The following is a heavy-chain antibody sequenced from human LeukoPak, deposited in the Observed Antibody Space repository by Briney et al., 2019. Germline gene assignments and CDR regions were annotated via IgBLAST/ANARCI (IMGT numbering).Heavy chain of an antibody. D-gene: IGHD2-8*01. V-gene: IGHV3-53*01. CDR3: ARALIGYYFDY. CDR2: IYSGGST. CDR1: GFTVSSNF. Sequence: GGSLRLSCAASGFTVSSNFMSWVRQAPGKGLEWVAVIYSGGSTDHADSVKGRFTISRDNSKNTLYLRMNSLRAEDRAVYYCARALIGYYFDYWGQGTLVTVSS. J-gene: IGHJ4*02.